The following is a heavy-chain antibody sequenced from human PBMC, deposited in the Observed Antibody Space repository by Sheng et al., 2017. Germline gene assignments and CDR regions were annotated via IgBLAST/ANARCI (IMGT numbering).Heavy chain of an antibody. V-gene: IGHV3-53*01. CDR3: ARDHEGRPFDD. Sequence: EVQLVESGGGLIQPGGSLRLSCAASGFTASGSYMSWVRQAPGKGLEWVSIIHTNGNTYYTDSVKGRFTISRDSSKNTLYLQMNSLRAEDTAVYYCARDHEGRPFDDWGQGTLVTVSS. CDR1: GFTASGSY. D-gene: IGHD3-10*01. CDR2: IHTNGNT. J-gene: IGHJ4*02.